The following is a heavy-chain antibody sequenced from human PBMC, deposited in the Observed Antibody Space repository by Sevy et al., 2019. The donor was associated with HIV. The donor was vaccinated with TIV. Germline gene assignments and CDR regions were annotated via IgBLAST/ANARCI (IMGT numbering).Heavy chain of an antibody. V-gene: IGHV1-2*04. CDR3: ARSRAAAGTFYYYYYMDV. D-gene: IGHD6-13*01. Sequence: ASVKVSCKASGYTFTGYYMHWVRQAPGQGLEWMGWINPNSGGTNYAQKFQGWVTMTRDTSISTAYMELSRLRSDDTAVYYCARSRAAAGTFYYYYYMDVWGKGTTVTVSS. CDR2: INPNSGGT. CDR1: GYTFTGYY. J-gene: IGHJ6*03.